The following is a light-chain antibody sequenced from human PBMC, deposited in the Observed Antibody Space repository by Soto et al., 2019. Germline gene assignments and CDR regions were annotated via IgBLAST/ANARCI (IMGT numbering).Light chain of an antibody. CDR2: GVS. CDR3: CSYVDHGPWV. Sequence: QSALTQPRSVSGSPGQSVTISCTGTNSDVGGYNYVSWYQQYPGKAPKLMISGVSERPSGVPDRFSGSKSGNTASLTISGLQAEDWGDYFCCSYVDHGPWVFGRGAQLTVL. CDR1: NSDVGGYNY. J-gene: IGLJ3*02. V-gene: IGLV2-11*01.